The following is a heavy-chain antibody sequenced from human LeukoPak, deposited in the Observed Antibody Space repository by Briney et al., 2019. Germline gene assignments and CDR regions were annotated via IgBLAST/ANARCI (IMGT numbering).Heavy chain of an antibody. CDR1: GYTFTSYY. J-gene: IGHJ6*02. Sequence: ASVKVSCKASGYTFTSYYMHWVRQAPGQGLEWMGIINPSGGSTSYAQKFQGRVTMTRDTSTSTVYMGLSSLRSEDTAVYYCARYYYDSSGYLRGNGMDVWGQGTTVTVSS. CDR3: ARYYYDSSGYLRGNGMDV. V-gene: IGHV1-46*01. D-gene: IGHD3-22*01. CDR2: INPSGGST.